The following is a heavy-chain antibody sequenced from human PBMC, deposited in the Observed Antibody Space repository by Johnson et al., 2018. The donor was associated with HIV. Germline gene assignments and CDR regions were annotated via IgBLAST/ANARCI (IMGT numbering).Heavy chain of an antibody. D-gene: IGHD1-26*01. Sequence: HVQLVESGGGVVQPGRSLRLSCAASGFTFSSYAMHWVRQAPGKGLEWVAVISYDGSNKYYADSVKGQFTISRDNSKNTLYLQMNSLRAEDTAIYYCAKKGNVGSWDLDAFDIWGQGT. CDR2: ISYDGSNK. V-gene: IGHV3-30*04. CDR3: AKKGNVGSWDLDAFDI. J-gene: IGHJ3*02. CDR1: GFTFSSYA.